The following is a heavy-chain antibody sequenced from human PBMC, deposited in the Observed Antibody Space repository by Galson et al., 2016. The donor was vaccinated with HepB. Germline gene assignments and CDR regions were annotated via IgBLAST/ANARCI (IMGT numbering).Heavy chain of an antibody. J-gene: IGHJ6*02. CDR3: AREQGVGYAMDV. V-gene: IGHV1-18*01. CDR1: GYTFTSYG. Sequence: SVKVSCKASGYTFTSYGITWVRQAPGQGLEWMGWISGYDGKTKYAQEFQGRVTMTIDTSTSTAYMEMRSLRSDDTAMYYCAREQGVGYAMDVWGQGTTVTVSS. D-gene: IGHD1-26*01. CDR2: ISGYDGKT.